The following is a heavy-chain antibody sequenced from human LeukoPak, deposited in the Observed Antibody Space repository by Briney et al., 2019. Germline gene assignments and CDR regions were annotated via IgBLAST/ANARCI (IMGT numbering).Heavy chain of an antibody. V-gene: IGHV3-33*01. J-gene: IGHJ4*02. D-gene: IGHD3-10*01. CDR1: GFTFSSYG. CDR3: ARVLGYYGYGSYYSSLDY. CDR2: IWYDGSNK. Sequence: RTGGSLRLSCAASGFTFSSYGMHWVRQAPGKGLEWVAVIWYDGSNKYYADSVKGRFTISRDNSKNTLYLQMNSLRAEDTAVYYCARVLGYYGYGSYYSSLDYWGQGTLVTVSS.